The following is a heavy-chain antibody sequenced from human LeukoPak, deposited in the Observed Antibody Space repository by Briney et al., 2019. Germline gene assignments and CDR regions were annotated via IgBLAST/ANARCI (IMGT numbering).Heavy chain of an antibody. Sequence: ASVKVSCKASGYTFTSYGISWVRQAPGQGLEWMGWISAYNGNTNYVQKLQGRVTMTTDTSTSTAYMELRSLRSDDTAVYYCAREGRYCSGGSCNYFDYWGQGTLVTVSS. CDR1: GYTFTSYG. V-gene: IGHV1-18*01. J-gene: IGHJ4*02. CDR3: AREGRYCSGGSCNYFDY. D-gene: IGHD2-15*01. CDR2: ISAYNGNT.